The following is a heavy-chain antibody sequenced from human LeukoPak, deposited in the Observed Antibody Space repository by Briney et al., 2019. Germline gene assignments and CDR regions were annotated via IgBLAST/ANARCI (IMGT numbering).Heavy chain of an antibody. CDR1: GFTFSSYA. Sequence: PGGSLRLSCAASGFTFSSYAMSWVRQAPGKGPEWVSAISGSGGSTYYADSVKGRFTISRDNSKNTLYLQTNSLRAEDTAVYYCAKETYSGSTGLRDYWGQGTLVTVSS. CDR3: AKETYSGSTGLRDY. CDR2: ISGSGGST. D-gene: IGHD1-26*01. J-gene: IGHJ4*02. V-gene: IGHV3-23*01.